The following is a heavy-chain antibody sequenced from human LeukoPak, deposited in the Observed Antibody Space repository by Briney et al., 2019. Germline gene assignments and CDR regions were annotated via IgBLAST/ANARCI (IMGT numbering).Heavy chain of an antibody. CDR3: ARVGDENTMIVAMDV. Sequence: PSETLSLTCTVSGGSISSSSYSWTWIRQPPGKGLEWIGEIYHSGNTNYNPSLKSRVTISVDKSKNQFSLKLSSVTAADTAVYYCARVGDENTMIVAMDVWGQGTTVTVSS. V-gene: IGHV4-39*07. CDR1: GGSISSSSYS. D-gene: IGHD3-22*01. J-gene: IGHJ6*02. CDR2: IYHSGNT.